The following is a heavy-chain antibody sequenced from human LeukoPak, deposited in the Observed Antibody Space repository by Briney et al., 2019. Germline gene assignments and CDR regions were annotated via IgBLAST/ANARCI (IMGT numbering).Heavy chain of an antibody. CDR3: ARDLTSYGDHVAH. Sequence: PGGSLRLSCAASGFTFSSYGMHWVRQAPGKGLEWVAVIWYDGSNKYYADSVKGRFTISRDNSKNTLYLQMNSLRAEDTAVYYCARDLTSYGDHVAHWGQGTQVTVSS. V-gene: IGHV3-33*01. D-gene: IGHD4-17*01. CDR1: GFTFSSYG. J-gene: IGHJ4*02. CDR2: IWYDGSNK.